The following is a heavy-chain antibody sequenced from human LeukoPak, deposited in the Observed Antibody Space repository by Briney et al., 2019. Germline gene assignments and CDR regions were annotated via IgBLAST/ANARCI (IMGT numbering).Heavy chain of an antibody. CDR3: AREGNYCTNGVCYLYYFDY. V-gene: IGHV3-21*01. Sequence: PGGSLRLSCAASGFTFSSYSMNWVRQAPGKGLEWVSSISSSSSYIYYADSVKGRFTISRDNAKNSLYLQMNSLRAEDTAVYYCAREGNYCTNGVCYLYYFDYWGQGTLVTVSS. CDR1: GFTFSSYS. J-gene: IGHJ4*02. CDR2: ISSSSSYI. D-gene: IGHD2-8*01.